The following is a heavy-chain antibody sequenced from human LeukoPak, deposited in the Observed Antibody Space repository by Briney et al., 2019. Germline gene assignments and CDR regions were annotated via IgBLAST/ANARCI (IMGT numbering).Heavy chain of an antibody. V-gene: IGHV1-69*06. CDR3: ASLQPYYYGSGSYYNTYYFDY. CDR1: GGTFSSYA. CDR2: IIPIFGTA. D-gene: IGHD3-10*01. Sequence: SVKVSCKASGGTFSSYAISWVRQAPGQGLEWMGGIIPIFGTANYAQKFQGRVTITADKSTSTAYMELSSLRSEDTAVYYCASLQPYYYGSGSYYNTYYFDYWGQGTLVTVSS. J-gene: IGHJ4*02.